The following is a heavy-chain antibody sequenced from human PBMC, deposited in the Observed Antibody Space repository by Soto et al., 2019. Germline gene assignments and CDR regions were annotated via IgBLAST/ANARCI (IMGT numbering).Heavy chain of an antibody. Sequence: QVQLVQSGAEVKKPGSSVKVSCEASGGTFSRYTISWVRQAPGQGLEWMGRIVPLVDITNYAQKFQGRGTITADKSASTVSMALRGPRSEDTAIYYCARDLDSGYDWIVGYWGQGTLVTVSS. V-gene: IGHV1-69*08. J-gene: IGHJ4*02. D-gene: IGHD5-12*01. CDR2: IVPLVDIT. CDR3: ARDLDSGYDWIVGY. CDR1: GGTFSRYT.